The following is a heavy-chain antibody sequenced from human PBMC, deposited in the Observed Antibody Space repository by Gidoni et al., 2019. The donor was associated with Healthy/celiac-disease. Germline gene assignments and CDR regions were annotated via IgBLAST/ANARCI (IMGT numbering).Heavy chain of an antibody. CDR3: AKDYDSSGYVDY. CDR2: ISYDGSNK. Sequence: QVQLVESGGGVVQPGRSLRLSCAASGFPFSSYGMHWVRQAPGKGLVWVAVISYDGSNKYYADSVKGRFTISRDNSKNTLYLQMNSLRAEDTAVYYCAKDYDSSGYVDYWGQGTLVTVSS. CDR1: GFPFSSYG. V-gene: IGHV3-30*18. D-gene: IGHD3-22*01. J-gene: IGHJ4*02.